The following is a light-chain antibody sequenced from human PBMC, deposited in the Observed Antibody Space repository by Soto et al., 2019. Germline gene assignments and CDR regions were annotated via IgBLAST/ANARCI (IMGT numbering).Light chain of an antibody. CDR3: QQYNNWPPLT. Sequence: EIVMTQSPATLSVSPGERAPLSCRASQSVSSNLAWYQQKPGQAPRLLIYGASTRDTGIPARFSGSGSGTEFTLTISSLQSEDFAVYYCQQYNNWPPLTFGGGTKVEIK. CDR2: GAS. CDR1: QSVSSN. J-gene: IGKJ4*01. V-gene: IGKV3-15*01.